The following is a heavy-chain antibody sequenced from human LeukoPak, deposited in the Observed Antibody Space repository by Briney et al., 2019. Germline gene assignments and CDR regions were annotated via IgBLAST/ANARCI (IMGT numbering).Heavy chain of an antibody. CDR3: ARNYYGMDV. J-gene: IGHJ6*02. V-gene: IGHV1-69*02. Sequence: RISCKGSGYSFTSYWISWVRQAPGQGLEWMGRIIPILGIANYAQKFQGRVTITADKSTSTAYMELSSLGSEDTAVYYCARNYYGMDVWGQGTTVTVSS. CDR1: GYSFTSYW. CDR2: IIPILGIA.